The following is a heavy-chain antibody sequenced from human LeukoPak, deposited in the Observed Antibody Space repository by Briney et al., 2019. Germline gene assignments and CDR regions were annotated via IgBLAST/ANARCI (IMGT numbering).Heavy chain of an antibody. D-gene: IGHD5-18*01. J-gene: IGHJ6*02. CDR2: INTNTGNP. CDR3: ARDGFSYEDYYYYYGMDV. V-gene: IGHV7-4-1*02. Sequence: ASVKVSCKASGYTFTSYAMNWVRQAPGQGLEWMGWINTNTGNPTYARGFTGRFVFSLDTSVSTAYLQISSLKAEDTAVYYCARDGFSYEDYYYYYGMDVWGQGTTVTDSS. CDR1: GYTFTSYA.